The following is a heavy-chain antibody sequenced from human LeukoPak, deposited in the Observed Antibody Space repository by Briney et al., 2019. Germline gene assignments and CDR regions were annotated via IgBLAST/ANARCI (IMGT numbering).Heavy chain of an antibody. CDR3: ARVRLDSGTYSVYY. V-gene: IGHV3-48*01. Sequence: PGGSLRLSCAASGFTFSSYSMNWVRQAPGKGLEWVSYISGRSSTKYYADSVKGRFTISRDNAENSLYLQMNSLRVEDTAVYYCARVRLDSGTYSVYYWGQGALVTVSS. CDR1: GFTFSSYS. D-gene: IGHD3-10*01. J-gene: IGHJ4*02. CDR2: ISGRSSTK.